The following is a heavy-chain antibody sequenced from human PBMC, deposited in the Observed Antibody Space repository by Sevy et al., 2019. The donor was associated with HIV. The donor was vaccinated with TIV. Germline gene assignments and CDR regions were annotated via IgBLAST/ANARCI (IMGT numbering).Heavy chain of an antibody. D-gene: IGHD6-13*01. V-gene: IGHV3-48*03. Sequence: GGSLRLSCAGSGVAPSGFIFRSNEMNWVRQAPGKGVEWVAFVTHTDTTKYYADSVKGRFTISRDNARNLLFLQMNNLRAEDTALYYCVRDNGAAAGDYWAQGTLVTVSS. CDR3: VRDNGAAAGDY. J-gene: IGHJ4*02. CDR2: VTHTDTTK. CDR1: GVAPSGFIFRSNE.